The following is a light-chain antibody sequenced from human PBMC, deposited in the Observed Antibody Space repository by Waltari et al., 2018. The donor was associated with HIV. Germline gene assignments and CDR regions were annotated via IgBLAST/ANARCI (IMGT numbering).Light chain of an antibody. CDR3: QQASNFPHT. V-gene: IGKV1-12*01. CDR1: QPISSY. Sequence: DIRMTQSPSSVSASVGDNVTITCRASQPISSYLPWYQYKAGGVPNLPVYRASRLQPGVPSRFSGSGSAIDFSLSIARLQTEDSAMYYCQQASNFPHTFGGGTRVEI. CDR2: RAS. J-gene: IGKJ4*01.